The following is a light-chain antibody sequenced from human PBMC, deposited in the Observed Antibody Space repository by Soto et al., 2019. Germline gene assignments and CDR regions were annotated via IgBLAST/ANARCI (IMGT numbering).Light chain of an antibody. CDR1: QGISSW. J-gene: IGKJ4*01. V-gene: IGKV1-12*01. CDR2: DAS. CDR3: QQADTFPLT. Sequence: DIQMTQSPSSVSASVGERVTITCRASQGISSWVGWYQPKPGRAPNLLIYDASSLQSGVPSRFSGSGSGTEFTLTISSLQPEDFATYYCQQADTFPLTFGGGTKVEIK.